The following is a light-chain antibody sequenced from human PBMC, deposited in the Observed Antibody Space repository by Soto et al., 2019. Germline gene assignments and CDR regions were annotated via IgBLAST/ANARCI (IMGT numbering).Light chain of an antibody. J-gene: IGLJ2*01. CDR2: SNN. CDR1: SSNIGSNT. Sequence: QSALTQPPSASGTPGQRVTISCSGNSSNIGSNTVNWYQQLPGTAPKLLIYSNNQRPSGVPDRFSGSKSGTSASLAISGLQSEDEADYYCAAWDDSLKGVFGGGTKVTVL. CDR3: AAWDDSLKGV. V-gene: IGLV1-44*01.